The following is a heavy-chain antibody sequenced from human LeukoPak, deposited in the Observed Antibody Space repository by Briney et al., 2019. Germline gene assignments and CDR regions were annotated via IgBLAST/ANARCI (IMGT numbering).Heavy chain of an antibody. CDR3: AKGGSYGPLDY. D-gene: IGHD1-26*01. CDR1: GFTFTDSA. V-gene: IGHV3-23*01. J-gene: IGHJ4*02. CDR2: ISTSGGDT. Sequence: GGSLGLSCAASGFTFTDSAMTWVRQAPGKGLEWVSAISTSGGDTIYTDSVKDRFTISRDNSKNTLYLQMNSLRAEDTAIYYLAKGGSYGPLDYWGQGTLVTVSS.